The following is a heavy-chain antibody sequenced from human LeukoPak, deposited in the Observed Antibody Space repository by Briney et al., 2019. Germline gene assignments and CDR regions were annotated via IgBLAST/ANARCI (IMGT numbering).Heavy chain of an antibody. D-gene: IGHD6-13*01. Sequence: ASVKVSCKASGYTFTSYGTSWVRQAPGQGLEWMGWISAYNGNTNYAQKLQGRVTMTTDTSTSTAYTELRSLRSDDTAVYYCATTPPRAAGIPCRWFDPWGQGTLVTVSS. J-gene: IGHJ5*02. V-gene: IGHV1-18*01. CDR1: GYTFTSYG. CDR2: ISAYNGNT. CDR3: ATTPPRAAGIPCRWFDP.